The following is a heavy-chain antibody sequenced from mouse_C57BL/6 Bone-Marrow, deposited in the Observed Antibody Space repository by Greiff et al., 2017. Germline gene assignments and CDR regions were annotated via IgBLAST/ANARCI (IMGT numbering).Heavy chain of an antibody. D-gene: IGHD1-1*01. CDR1: GFSLTSYG. J-gene: IGHJ3*01. CDR2: IWGVGNT. CDR3: ASPRYGRGFAY. V-gene: IGHV2-6*01. Sequence: QVQLQQSGPGLVAPSQSLSITCTVSGFSLTSYGVDWVRQSPGKGLEWLGVIWGVGNTNYNSALKSRLCISKDNSKSQVFLKMNSLQTDDTAMDYGASPRYGRGFAYGGQGNLVTVSA.